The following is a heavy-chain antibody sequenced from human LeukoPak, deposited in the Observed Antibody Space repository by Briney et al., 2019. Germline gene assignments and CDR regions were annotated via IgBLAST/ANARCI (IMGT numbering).Heavy chain of an antibody. J-gene: IGHJ4*02. D-gene: IGHD6-19*01. V-gene: IGHV1-2*02. CDR1: GYTFTGYH. CDR3: ARVIGYSSGWRYFDY. CDR2: INPNSGGT. Sequence: ASVKVSCKASGYTFTGYHIHWVRQAPGQGPEWMAWINPNSGGTKYAQKFQGRVTMTRDTSISTAYMEMSRLTSDDTAVYYCARVIGYSSGWRYFDYWGQGTLVTVSS.